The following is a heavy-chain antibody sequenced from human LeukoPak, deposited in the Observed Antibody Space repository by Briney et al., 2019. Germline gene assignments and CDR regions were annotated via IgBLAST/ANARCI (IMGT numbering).Heavy chain of an antibody. D-gene: IGHD3-22*01. V-gene: IGHV1-18*01. Sequence: RASVKISCKTSGSTFSNYGVTWVRQAPGQRFEWMGWIDTTTQNTKYTQPFQGRITVTTDSSRHTAYMELRSLRSDDTAIYYCATSSGDSSAWVDFWGRGTLVIVSP. CDR3: ATSSGDSSAWVDF. CDR1: GSTFSNYG. J-gene: IGHJ5*01. CDR2: IDTTTQNT.